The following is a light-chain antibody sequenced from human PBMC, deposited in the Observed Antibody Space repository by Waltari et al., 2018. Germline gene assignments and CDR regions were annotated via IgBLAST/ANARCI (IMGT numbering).Light chain of an antibody. Sequence: DIVLTQSPDTLSLSPGERATLSCRASQSVSITYFAWYQQKPGQAPRLLIYGASSRATGIPDRFSGSGSGTDFILTISRLEPEDFAVYYCQQYDSSSYTFGQGTRLEIK. CDR1: QSVSITY. CDR2: GAS. CDR3: QQYDSSSYT. J-gene: IGKJ2*01. V-gene: IGKV3-20*01.